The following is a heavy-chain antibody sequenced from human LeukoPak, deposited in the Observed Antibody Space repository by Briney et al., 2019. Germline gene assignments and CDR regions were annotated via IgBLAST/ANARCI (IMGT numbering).Heavy chain of an antibody. V-gene: IGHV3-23*01. J-gene: IGHJ4*02. CDR1: GFTFSSYA. CDR3: AKDLAALRGSYCLLDY. D-gene: IGHD3-10*01. CDR2: ISGSGGST. Sequence: GGSLRLSCAASGFTFSSYAMSWVRQAPGKGLEWVSAISGSGGSTYYADSVKGRFTISRDNSKNTLYLQMNSLRAEDTAVYYCAKDLAALRGSYCLLDYWGQGTLVTVSS.